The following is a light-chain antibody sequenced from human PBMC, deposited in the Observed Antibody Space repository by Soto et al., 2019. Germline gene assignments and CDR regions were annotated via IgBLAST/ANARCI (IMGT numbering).Light chain of an antibody. V-gene: IGKV3-15*01. CDR2: GAS. J-gene: IGKJ4*01. Sequence: EKVMTQSPAALSVSPGERATLSCRASQSVNSNLAWYQQKAGQAPRLLLYGASTRATGIPARFSGSASGTEFTLTISSLKSEDSAVYYCQQYNDWPLTFGGGTKVEIK. CDR1: QSVNSN. CDR3: QQYNDWPLT.